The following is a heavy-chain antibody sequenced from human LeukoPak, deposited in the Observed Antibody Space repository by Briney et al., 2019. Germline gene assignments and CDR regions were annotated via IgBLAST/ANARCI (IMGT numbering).Heavy chain of an antibody. Sequence: GASVKVSCKASGYTFTGYYMHWVRQAPGQGLEWMGWINPNSGGTNYAQKFQGWVTMTRDTSISTAYMELSRLRSDDTAVYYCARDRVPGRYYYGMDVWGKGTTVTVSS. V-gene: IGHV1-2*04. CDR2: INPNSGGT. CDR1: GYTFTGYY. CDR3: ARDRVPGRYYYGMDV. J-gene: IGHJ6*04. D-gene: IGHD2-2*01.